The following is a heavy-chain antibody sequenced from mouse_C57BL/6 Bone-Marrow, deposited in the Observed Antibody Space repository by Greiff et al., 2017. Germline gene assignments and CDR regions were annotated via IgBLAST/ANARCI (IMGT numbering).Heavy chain of an antibody. CDR3: ARLGTARVYFDY. CDR2: INSDGGST. J-gene: IGHJ2*01. Sequence: EVKVEESGGGLVQPGESLKLSCESNEYEFPSHDMSWVRKTPEKRLELVAAINSDGGSTYYPDTMERRFIISRDNTKKTLYLQMSSLRSEDTALYYCARLGTARVYFDYWGQGTTLTVSS. D-gene: IGHD3-1*01. CDR1: EYEFPSHD. V-gene: IGHV5-2*03.